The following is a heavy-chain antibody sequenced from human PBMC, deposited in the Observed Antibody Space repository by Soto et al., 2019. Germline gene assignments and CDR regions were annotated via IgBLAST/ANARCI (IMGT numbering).Heavy chain of an antibody. Sequence: PGGSLRLSCAASGFTFSSYGMHWVRQAPGKGLEWVAVIWYDGSNKYYVDSVKGRFTISRDNSKNTLYLQMNSLRAEDTAVYYCATGNYYLSYYYYGMDVWGQGTTVTVSS. V-gene: IGHV3-33*01. CDR3: ATGNYYLSYYYYGMDV. CDR1: GFTFSSYG. CDR2: IWYDGSNK. J-gene: IGHJ6*02. D-gene: IGHD3-10*01.